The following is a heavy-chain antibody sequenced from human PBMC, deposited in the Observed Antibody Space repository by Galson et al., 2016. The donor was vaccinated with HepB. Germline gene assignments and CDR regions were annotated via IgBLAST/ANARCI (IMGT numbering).Heavy chain of an antibody. D-gene: IGHD5-24*01. CDR2: IKHSGRT. J-gene: IGHJ4*02. Sequence: ETLSLTCAVSGGSPNAYYWTWIRQPPGKGLEWIGEIKHSGRTNYNPSLKSRVTMSVDTSKKQFSVKLTSVTAADTAVYYCARGSARDAYNFDPNYFDYWGQGTLVTVSS. CDR3: ARGSARDAYNFDPNYFDY. CDR1: GGSPNAYY. V-gene: IGHV4-34*01.